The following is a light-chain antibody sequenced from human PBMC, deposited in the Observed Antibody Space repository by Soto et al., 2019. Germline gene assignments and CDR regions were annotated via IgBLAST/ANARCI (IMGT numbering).Light chain of an antibody. J-gene: IGKJ1*01. V-gene: IGKV1-9*01. CDR3: QQVIISPLT. CDR2: PAS. Sequence: ILLTQSPSSLSASVGDRVTITCRASQAVSSHFAWYQQKPGKAPKLLIYPASTLQSGVPSRLSGSGSGTDFTLSISGLQPEDFPTYYCQQVIISPLTFGQGTTVEVK. CDR1: QAVSSH.